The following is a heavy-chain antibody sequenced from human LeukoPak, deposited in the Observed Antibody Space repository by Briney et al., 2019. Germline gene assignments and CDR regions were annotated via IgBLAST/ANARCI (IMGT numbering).Heavy chain of an antibody. J-gene: IGHJ4*02. D-gene: IGHD5-12*01. V-gene: IGHV4-34*01. Sequence: TLSLTCAVXGGSFXGYYWSWIRQPPGKGLEWIGEINHSGSTNYNPSLKSRVTISADTSKNQFSLKLSSVTATDTAVYYCAIQWLKDYWGQGTLVTVSS. CDR3: AIQWLKDY. CDR2: INHSGST. CDR1: GGSFXGYY.